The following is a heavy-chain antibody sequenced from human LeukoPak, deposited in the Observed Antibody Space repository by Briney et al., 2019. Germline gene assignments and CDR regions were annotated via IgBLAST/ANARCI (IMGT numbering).Heavy chain of an antibody. V-gene: IGHV4-61*02. CDR1: GGSISSGNSY. CDR3: ARSDLGSGSSDAFDI. D-gene: IGHD3-10*01. CDR2: IYISGTT. Sequence: SETLSLTCTVSGGSISSGNSYWRWIRQPAGKGLEWIGRIYISGTTNYNPSLKSRVTISVDKSKSQFSLKLTSLTAADTAVYYCARSDLGSGSSDAFDIWGQGTLVTVSS. J-gene: IGHJ3*02.